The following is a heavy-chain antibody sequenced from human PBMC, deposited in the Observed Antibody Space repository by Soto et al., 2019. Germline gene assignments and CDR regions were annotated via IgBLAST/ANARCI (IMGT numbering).Heavy chain of an antibody. CDR2: ISSTTNYI. J-gene: IGHJ4*02. Sequence: ASSLRLVCGASGFTCNIYSMNWVCHAPGKGLEWVSSISSTTNYIYYGDSMKGRFTISRDNAKNSLYLEMNSLRAEDTAVYYCARESEDLTSNFDDWGQGTLVTVSS. CDR3: ARESEDLTSNFDD. V-gene: IGHV3-21*06. CDR1: GFTCNIYS.